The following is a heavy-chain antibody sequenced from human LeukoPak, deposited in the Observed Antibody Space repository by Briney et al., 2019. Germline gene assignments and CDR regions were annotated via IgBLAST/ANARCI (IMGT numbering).Heavy chain of an antibody. D-gene: IGHD2-15*01. V-gene: IGHV4-59*08. CDR3: ARHRGCTGGTCYRHFEP. J-gene: IGHJ5*02. Sequence: SETLSLTCTVSGGSISGYYWSWIRQSPGKGLEWIGYVYSSGGTNYNPSLKSRVSISVDMSKNQLSLELNSVTTADTAMYYCARHRGCTGGTCYRHFEPWGQGTLVTVSS. CDR1: GGSISGYY. CDR2: VYSSGGT.